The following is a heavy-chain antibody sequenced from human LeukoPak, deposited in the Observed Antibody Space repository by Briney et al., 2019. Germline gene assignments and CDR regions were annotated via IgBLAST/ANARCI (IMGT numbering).Heavy chain of an antibody. V-gene: IGHV3-23*01. CDR1: GFTFSSYA. CDR3: AKGHSSGWYPIPDYYYYYGMDV. CDR2: ISGSGGST. D-gene: IGHD6-19*01. Sequence: PGGSLRLSCAASGFTFSSYAMSWVRQAPGKGLEWVSAISGSGGSTYYADSVKGRFTISRDKSKNTLYLQMNSLRAEDTAVYYCAKGHSSGWYPIPDYYYYYGMDVWGQGTTVTVSS. J-gene: IGHJ6*02.